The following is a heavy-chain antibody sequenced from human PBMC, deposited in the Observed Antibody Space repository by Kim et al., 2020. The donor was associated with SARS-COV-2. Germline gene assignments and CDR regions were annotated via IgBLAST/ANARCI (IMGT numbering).Heavy chain of an antibody. Sequence: DTRYSPSFQGQVTISADKSISTAYLQWSSLKASDTAMYYCARPYPYGMDVWGQGTTVTVSS. CDR3: ARPYPYGMDV. CDR2: DT. V-gene: IGHV5-51*01. J-gene: IGHJ6*02.